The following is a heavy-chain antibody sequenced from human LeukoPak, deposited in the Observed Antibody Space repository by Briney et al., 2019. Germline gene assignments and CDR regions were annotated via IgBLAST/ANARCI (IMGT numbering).Heavy chain of an antibody. CDR3: ARDQGSSSPEYYFDY. CDR1: GLTFSSYA. CDR2: ISSNGGST. V-gene: IGHV3-64*01. D-gene: IGHD6-6*01. Sequence: GGSLRLSCAASGLTFSSYAMHWVRQAPGKGLEYVSAISSNGGSTYYANSVKGRFTISRDNSKNTLYLQMGSLRAEDMAVYYCARDQGSSSPEYYFDYWGQGTLVTVSS. J-gene: IGHJ4*02.